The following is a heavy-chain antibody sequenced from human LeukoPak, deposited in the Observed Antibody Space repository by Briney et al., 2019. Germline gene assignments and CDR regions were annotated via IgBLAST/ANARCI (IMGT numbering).Heavy chain of an antibody. CDR1: GFTFNRCG. CDR2: IVYDGSHQ. J-gene: IGHJ4*02. Sequence: GRSLRLSCAASGFTFNRCGMHWVRQAPGKGLEWVAVIVYDGSHQYYTDSVKGRFTISRDNAKNSLYLQMNSLRAEDTAVYYCARGRGAFDYWGQGTLVTVSS. D-gene: IGHD6-25*01. CDR3: ARGRGAFDY. V-gene: IGHV3-30*03.